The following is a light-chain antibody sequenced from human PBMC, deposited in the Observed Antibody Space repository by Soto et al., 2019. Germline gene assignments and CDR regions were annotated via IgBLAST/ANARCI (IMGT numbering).Light chain of an antibody. J-gene: IGLJ2*01. Sequence: QSVLTQPPSVSGAPGQRVTISGTGSSYNIGAGYDVHWYQQLPGTAPKLLIYGNTNRPSGVPDRFSGSKSGTSASLAITGLQAEDEADYYCQSYDSCRSGWKVFGGGTKLTVL. CDR3: QSYDSCRSGWKV. V-gene: IGLV1-40*01. CDR2: GNT. CDR1: SYNIGAGYD.